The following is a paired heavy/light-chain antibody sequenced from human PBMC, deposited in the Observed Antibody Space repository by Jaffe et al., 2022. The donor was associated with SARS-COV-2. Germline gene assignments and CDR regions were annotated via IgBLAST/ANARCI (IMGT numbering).Light chain of an antibody. CDR3: HQCGSSPLT. Sequence: EIILTQSPGTLSLSPGERATLSCRASQSLSSSYLAWYQQKPDQAPRLLIYATSSRATGIPDRFSGSRSGTEFTLTISRLEPEDFAVYYCHQCGSSPLTFGGGTKVEVK. V-gene: IGKV3-20*01. CDR1: QSLSSSY. CDR2: ATS. J-gene: IGKJ4*01.
Heavy chain of an antibody. CDR1: GYSFSKYY. D-gene: IGHD3-9*01. CDR3: AGEPPLLRHFNV. Sequence: QVQLVQSGAEVKEPGASVKISCKTSGYSFSKYYIHWVRQAPGQGLEWMGIVNPTGDTSSSAQKLQGRVTITRDTSASTVYMELRNLRSEDTAVYYCAGEPPLLRHFNVWGNGTTVTVSS. V-gene: IGHV1-46*04. CDR2: VNPTGDTS. J-gene: IGHJ6*04.